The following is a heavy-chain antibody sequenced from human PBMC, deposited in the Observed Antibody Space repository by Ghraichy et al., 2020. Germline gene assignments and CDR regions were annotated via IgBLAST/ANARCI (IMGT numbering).Heavy chain of an antibody. CDR2: ILVGTGNT. CDR1: GFTFSNSA. CDR3: AAVPNYYDSSGYRRTMWRGFDV. V-gene: IGHV1-58*02. J-gene: IGHJ3*01. D-gene: IGHD3-22*01. Sequence: SVKVACKASGFTFSNSAIQWVRQARGQPLKWIGWILVGTGNTNYAQKFWQRVTITRDMSTTTVYMELSSLISEDTAVYYCAAVPNYYDSSGYRRTMWRGFDVWGQGTTVTVSP.